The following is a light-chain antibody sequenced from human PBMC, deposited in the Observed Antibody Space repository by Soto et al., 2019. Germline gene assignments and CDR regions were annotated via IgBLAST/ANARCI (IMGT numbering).Light chain of an antibody. CDR2: LGS. Sequence: DIVMTQSPVSLPVTPGEPASISCRASQSLLHSGGHNFLDWYLQKLGQSPQVLIYLGSNRASGVPDRFSGSGSGADFTLEISRVEAEDVGVYYCMQTLQTPLTFGGGTKVEIK. CDR3: MQTLQTPLT. CDR1: QSLLHSGGHNF. V-gene: IGKV2-28*01. J-gene: IGKJ4*01.